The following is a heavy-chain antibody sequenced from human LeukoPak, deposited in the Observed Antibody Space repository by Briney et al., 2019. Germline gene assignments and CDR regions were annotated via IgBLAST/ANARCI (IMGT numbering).Heavy chain of an antibody. CDR3: ARNARITMVRGAPYYMDV. Sequence: HSGGSLRLSCAASGFTFSTYSMNWVRQAPGKGLEWLSYITSSSSTIYYADSVKGRFTISRDNAKNSLYLQMNSLRAEDTAVYYCARNARITMVRGAPYYMDVWGKGTTVTVYS. J-gene: IGHJ6*03. CDR1: GFTFSTYS. CDR2: ITSSSSTI. V-gene: IGHV3-48*01. D-gene: IGHD3-10*01.